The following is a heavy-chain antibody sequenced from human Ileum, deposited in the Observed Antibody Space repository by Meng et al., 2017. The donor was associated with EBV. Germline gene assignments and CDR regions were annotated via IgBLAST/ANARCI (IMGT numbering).Heavy chain of an antibody. CDR3: ARYGRCNGNSFYCFDP. CDR2: IDQSGYT. V-gene: IGHV4-34*01. D-gene: IGHD4-23*01. CDR1: GGSFNDYY. J-gene: IGHJ5*02. Sequence: QGRLHQWVTGLLKPSETLSLTCAVYGGSFNDYYWTWLRQPPGKGLEWIGEIDQSGYTKFNPSLSSRATISRDTSNNQFSLRLNSVTAADTALYYCARYGRCNGNSFYCFDPWGQGTLVTVSS.